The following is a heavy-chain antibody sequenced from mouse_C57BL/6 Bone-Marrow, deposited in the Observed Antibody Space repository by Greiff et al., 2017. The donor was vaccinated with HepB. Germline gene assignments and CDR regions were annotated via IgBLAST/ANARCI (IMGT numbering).Heavy chain of an antibody. Sequence: EVKLQESGAELVRPGASVKLSCTASGFNIKDDYMHWVKQRPEQGLEWIGWIDPENGDTEYASKFQGKATITADTSSNTAYLQLSSLTSEDTAVYYCTKITYFDYWGQGTTLTVSS. CDR1: GFNIKDDY. CDR3: TKITYFDY. J-gene: IGHJ2*01. V-gene: IGHV14-4*01. CDR2: IDPENGDT. D-gene: IGHD2-4*01.